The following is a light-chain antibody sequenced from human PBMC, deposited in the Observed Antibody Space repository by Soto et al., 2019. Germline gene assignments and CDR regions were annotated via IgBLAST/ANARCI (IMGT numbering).Light chain of an antibody. Sequence: DIQMTQSPSSLSASLGDRVTITCRASQDISVYLAWFQQKPGKVPKLLIYAASTLQSGVPSRFSGSGSGTDLTLTISSLQPEDVATYYCQQYNSAPLTFGGGTKVEIK. CDR1: QDISVY. V-gene: IGKV1-27*01. J-gene: IGKJ4*01. CDR3: QQYNSAPLT. CDR2: AAS.